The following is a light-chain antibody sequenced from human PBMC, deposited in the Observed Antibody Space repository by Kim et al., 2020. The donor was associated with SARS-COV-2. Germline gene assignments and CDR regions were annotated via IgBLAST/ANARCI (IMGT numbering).Light chain of an antibody. CDR3: GTWDSSLSAGV. CDR1: YSNIGSNF. CDR2: DND. Sequence: GQKVTISCSGRYSNIGSNFVSWYQQLPGTAPKLLIYDNDKRPSEIPDRFSGSKSGTSATLGITGLQTGDEADYYCGTWDSSLSAGVFGGGTKLTVL. J-gene: IGLJ3*02. V-gene: IGLV1-51*01.